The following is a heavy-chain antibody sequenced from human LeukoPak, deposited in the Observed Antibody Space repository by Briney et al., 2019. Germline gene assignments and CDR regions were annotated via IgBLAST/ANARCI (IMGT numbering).Heavy chain of an antibody. D-gene: IGHD2-15*01. CDR2: ISWNSGSI. CDR1: GFTFDDYA. Sequence: QPGGSLRLSCAASGFTFDDYAMHWVRQAPGKGLEWVSGISWNSGSIGYADSVKGRFTISRDNAKNSLYLQMNSLRAEDTALYYCAKDIGGGYCSGGSCYTGMDVWGQGTTVTVSS. CDR3: AKDIGGGYCSGGSCYTGMDV. V-gene: IGHV3-9*01. J-gene: IGHJ6*02.